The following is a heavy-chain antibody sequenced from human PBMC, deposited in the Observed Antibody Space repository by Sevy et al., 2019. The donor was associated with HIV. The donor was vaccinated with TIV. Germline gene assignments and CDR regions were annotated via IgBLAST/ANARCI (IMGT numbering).Heavy chain of an antibody. J-gene: IGHJ6*03. CDR2: ISGSGGGT. V-gene: IGHV3-23*01. CDR3: ARFRSYYYYMDV. CDR1: GFTFSNYA. D-gene: IGHD3-10*01. Sequence: GGSLRLSCVASGFTFSNYAMYWVRQAPGKGLEWVSSISGSGGGTYYTDPVKGRFTISRDNSKNTLYLQMNSLRAEDTAVYYSARFRSYYYYMDVWGKGTTVTVSS.